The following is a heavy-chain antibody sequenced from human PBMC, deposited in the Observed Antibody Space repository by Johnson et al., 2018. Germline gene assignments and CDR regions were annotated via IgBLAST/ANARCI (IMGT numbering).Heavy chain of an antibody. CDR3: ARDSVLIDFWSGYRHYYYGMDV. CDR2: IGTAGDT. V-gene: IGHV3-13*01. CDR1: GFTFSSYD. D-gene: IGHD3-3*01. Sequence: VQLQESGGGLVQPGGSLRLSCAASGFTFSSYDMHWVRQATGKGLEWVSAIGTAGDTYYADSVKGRVTISRDNSKNTLYLQMNSLRAEDTAVHYWARDSVLIDFWSGYRHYYYGMDVWGQGTTVTVSS. J-gene: IGHJ6*02.